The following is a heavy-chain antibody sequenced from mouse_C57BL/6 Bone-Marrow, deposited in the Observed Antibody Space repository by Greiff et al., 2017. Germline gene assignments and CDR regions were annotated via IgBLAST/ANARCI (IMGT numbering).Heavy chain of an antibody. V-gene: IGHV10-1*01. J-gene: IGHJ2*01. D-gene: IGHD1-1*01. Sequence: EVKLVESGGGLVQPKGSLKLSCAASGFSFNTYAMNWVRQAPGKGLEWVARIRSKSNNYATYYADSVKDRFTISRDDSESMLYLQMNNLKTEDTAMYYCVRHKITTVVGGQGTTLTVSS. CDR3: VRHKITTVV. CDR2: IRSKSNNYAT. CDR1: GFSFNTYA.